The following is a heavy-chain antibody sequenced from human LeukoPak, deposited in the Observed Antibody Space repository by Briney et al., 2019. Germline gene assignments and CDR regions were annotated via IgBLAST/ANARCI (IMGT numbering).Heavy chain of an antibody. V-gene: IGHV3-7*01. CDR3: AELGITMIGGV. J-gene: IGHJ6*04. Sequence: QAGGSLRLSCAASGFTFSSYWMSWVRQAPGKGLEWVANIKKDGSEKNYVDSVKGRFTISRDNAKNSLYLQMNSLRAEDTAVYYCAELGITMIGGVWGKGTTVTISS. CDR2: IKKDGSEK. CDR1: GFTFSSYW. D-gene: IGHD3-10*02.